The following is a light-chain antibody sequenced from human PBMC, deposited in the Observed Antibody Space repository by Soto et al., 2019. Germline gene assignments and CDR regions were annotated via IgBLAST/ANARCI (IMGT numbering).Light chain of an antibody. V-gene: IGLV1-40*01. CDR1: SSNIGAGYD. CDR3: AAWDDSLSGLV. J-gene: IGLJ1*01. CDR2: GNS. Sequence: QSVLTQPPSVSGAPGQRVTISCTGSSSNIGAGYDVHWYQQLPGTAPKLLIYGNSNRPSGVPERFSASKSGTSASLAISGLRSEDEADYYCAAWDDSLSGLVFGA.